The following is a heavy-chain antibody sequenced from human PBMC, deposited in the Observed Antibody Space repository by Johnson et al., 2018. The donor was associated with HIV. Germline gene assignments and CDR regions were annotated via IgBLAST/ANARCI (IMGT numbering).Heavy chain of an antibody. Sequence: VQLVESGGGVVQPGRSLRLSCAASGFTFSTYAMHWVRQAPGKGLEWVAVISYDGNNTYNAYSVKGRFTISRDNPRNTLYLQMNSLRAEDTAVYYCAREDPYDYSTGPDVFDIWGQGTMVTVS. CDR3: AREDPYDYSTGPDVFDI. D-gene: IGHD2-8*02. CDR1: GFTFSTYA. J-gene: IGHJ3*02. CDR2: ISYDGNNT. V-gene: IGHV3-30-3*01.